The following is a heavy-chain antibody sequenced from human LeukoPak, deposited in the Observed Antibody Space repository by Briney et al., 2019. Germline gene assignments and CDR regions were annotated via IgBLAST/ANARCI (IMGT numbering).Heavy chain of an antibody. J-gene: IGHJ4*02. Sequence: KSGESLKISCKGSGYSFTSYWIGWVRQMPGKGLEWMGIIYPGDSDTRYSPSFQGRVTISADKSISTAYLQWSSLKASDTAMYYCAILGRYDSSGYYPDYWGQGTLVTVSS. D-gene: IGHD3-22*01. CDR1: GYSFTSYW. CDR3: AILGRYDSSGYYPDY. CDR2: IYPGDSDT. V-gene: IGHV5-51*01.